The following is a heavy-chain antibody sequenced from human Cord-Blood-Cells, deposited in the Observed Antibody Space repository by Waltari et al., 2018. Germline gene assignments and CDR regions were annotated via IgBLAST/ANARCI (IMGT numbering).Heavy chain of an antibody. J-gene: IGHJ6*02. V-gene: IGHV1-2*04. CDR3: ARGGIAVAGIYYYYGMDV. CDR1: GYTFTGYY. Sequence: QVQLVQSGAEVKKPGASVKVSCKASGYTFTGYYMHWVRQAPGQGLEWMGWINPNSGGTNYAQKFQGWVTMTRDTSISTAYMELSRLRSDDMAVYYCARGGIAVAGIYYYYGMDVWGQGTTVTVSS. D-gene: IGHD6-19*01. CDR2: INPNSGGT.